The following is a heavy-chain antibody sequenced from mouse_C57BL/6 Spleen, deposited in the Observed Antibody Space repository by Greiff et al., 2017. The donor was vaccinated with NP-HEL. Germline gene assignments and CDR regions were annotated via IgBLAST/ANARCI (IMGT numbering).Heavy chain of an antibody. Sequence: QVQLQQPGTELVKPGASVKLSCKASGYTFTSYWMHWVKQRPGQGLEWIGNINPSNGGTNYNEKFKSKATLTVDKSSSTAYMQLSSLTSEDSAVYYCARTYYYGSSYDYAMDYWGQRTSVTVSS. V-gene: IGHV1-53*01. CDR3: ARTYYYGSSYDYAMDY. CDR2: INPSNGGT. J-gene: IGHJ4*01. D-gene: IGHD1-1*01. CDR1: GYTFTSYW.